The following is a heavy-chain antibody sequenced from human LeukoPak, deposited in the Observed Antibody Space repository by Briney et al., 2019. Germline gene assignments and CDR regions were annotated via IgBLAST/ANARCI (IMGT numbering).Heavy chain of an antibody. CDR2: INAGNGNT. J-gene: IGHJ4*02. D-gene: IGHD6-13*01. CDR1: GYTFTSYA. CDR3: ARGSSSWYFDY. V-gene: IGHV1-3*03. Sequence: VASVKVSCKASGYTFTSYAMHWVRQAPGQRLEWMGWINAGNGNTKYSQEFQGRVTITRDASASTAYMELSSLRSEDMAVYYCARGSSSWYFDYWGQGTLVTVSS.